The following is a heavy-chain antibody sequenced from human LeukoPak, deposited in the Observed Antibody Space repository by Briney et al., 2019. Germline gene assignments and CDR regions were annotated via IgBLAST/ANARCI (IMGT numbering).Heavy chain of an antibody. Sequence: ASVKVSCKASGGTFSSYAISWVRQAPGQGLEWMGGTIPIFGTANYAQKFQGRVTITTDESTSTAYMELSSLRSEDTAVYCCARAGRDGYSPFDYWGQGTLVTVSS. CDR3: ARAGRDGYSPFDY. CDR1: GGTFSSYA. D-gene: IGHD5-24*01. CDR2: TIPIFGTA. J-gene: IGHJ4*02. V-gene: IGHV1-69*05.